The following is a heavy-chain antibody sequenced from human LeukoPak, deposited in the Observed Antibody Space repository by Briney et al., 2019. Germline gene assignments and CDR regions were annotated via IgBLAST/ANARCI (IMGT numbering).Heavy chain of an antibody. CDR2: LKPDGSEK. D-gene: IGHD6-19*01. CDR1: GFSFSNYW. V-gene: IGHV3-7*04. Sequence: PGRSLRLSCVVSGFSFSNYWMSWVRQAPGKGLEWGAHLKPDGSEKNYLDYLKGRFTIYRDNAKNSLYLQMNSLRAADTAVYYCARAEVAVPGGDSWGQGTLVTVSA. J-gene: IGHJ5*01. CDR3: ARAEVAVPGGDS.